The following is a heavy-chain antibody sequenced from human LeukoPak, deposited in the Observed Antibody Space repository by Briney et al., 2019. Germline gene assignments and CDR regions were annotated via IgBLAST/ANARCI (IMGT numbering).Heavy chain of an antibody. Sequence: GASVKVSCKASGYTFTSYYMHWVRQAPGQGLEWMGIINPSGGSTSYAQKSQGRVTMTRDMSTSTVYMELSSLRSEDTAVYYCASALYYYDSSAPFDPWGQGTLVTVSS. CDR1: GYTFTSYY. V-gene: IGHV1-46*01. CDR3: ASALYYYDSSAPFDP. D-gene: IGHD3-22*01. CDR2: INPSGGST. J-gene: IGHJ5*02.